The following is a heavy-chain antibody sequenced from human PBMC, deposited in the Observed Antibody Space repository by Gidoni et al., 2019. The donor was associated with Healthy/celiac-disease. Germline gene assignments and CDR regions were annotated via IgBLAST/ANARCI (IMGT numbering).Heavy chain of an antibody. J-gene: IGHJ6*02. D-gene: IGHD2-2*01. Sequence: EVQLVESGGGLVQPGGSLRLYCAASGFTSSSSWMHWVRQAPVKGLVWVPRINSDGSSTSCADSVKGRFTISRDNAKNTLYLQMNSLRAEDTAVYYCARSSSTSRYYYYGMDVWGQGTTVTVSS. CDR2: INSDGSST. CDR1: GFTSSSSW. V-gene: IGHV3-74*01. CDR3: ARSSSTSRYYYYGMDV.